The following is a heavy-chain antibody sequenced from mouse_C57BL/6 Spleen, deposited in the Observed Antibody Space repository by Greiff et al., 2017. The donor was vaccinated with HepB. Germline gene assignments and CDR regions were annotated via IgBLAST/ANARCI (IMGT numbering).Heavy chain of an antibody. D-gene: IGHD2-4*01. CDR2: INPNNGGT. J-gene: IGHJ1*03. Sequence: EVQLQQSGPELVKPGASVKISCKASGYTFTDYYMNWVKQSHGKSLEWIGDINPNNGGTSYNQKFKGKATLTVDKSSSTAYMELRSLTSEDSAVYYCARRLDYHWYFDVWGTGTTVTVSS. CDR3: ARRLDYHWYFDV. CDR1: GYTFTDYY. V-gene: IGHV1-26*01.